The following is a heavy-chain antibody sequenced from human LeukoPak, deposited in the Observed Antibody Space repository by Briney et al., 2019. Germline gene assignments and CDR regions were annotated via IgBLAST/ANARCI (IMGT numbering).Heavy chain of an antibody. D-gene: IGHD3-10*01. V-gene: IGHV3-7*03. CDR1: GFTFSSYW. CDR3: ATFSPNLQVITGPFDY. Sequence: GGSLRLSCAASGFTFSSYWMSWVRQAPGKGLEWVANIKQDGSEKYYVDSVKGRFTISRDNAKNSLYLQMNSLRSEDTAVYYCATFSPNLQVITGPFDYWGQGTLVTVSS. CDR2: IKQDGSEK. J-gene: IGHJ4*02.